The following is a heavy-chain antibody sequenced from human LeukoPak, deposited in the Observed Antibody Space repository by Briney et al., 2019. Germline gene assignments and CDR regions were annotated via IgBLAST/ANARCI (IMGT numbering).Heavy chain of an antibody. Sequence: ASVKVSCKASGYTFTGYYIHWVRQAPGQGLEWMGWINPNSGGTNYAQKFQGRVIMTRDTSISTAYMELTNLRSDDTAVYYCARESAGSRAFDYWGQGTLVTVSS. V-gene: IGHV1-2*02. J-gene: IGHJ4*02. CDR3: ARESAGSRAFDY. D-gene: IGHD2-15*01. CDR1: GYTFTGYY. CDR2: INPNSGGT.